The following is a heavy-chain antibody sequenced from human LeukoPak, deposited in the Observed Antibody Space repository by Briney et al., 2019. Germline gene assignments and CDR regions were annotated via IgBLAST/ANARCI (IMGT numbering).Heavy chain of an antibody. V-gene: IGHV4-59*01. CDR3: ARGGSGYDSFYYYGMDV. Sequence: PSETLSLTCTVSGGFISSYYWSWIRQPPGRGLEWIGYIYDSGSINYNPSLKSRVTISLDTSKNQFSLKLYSVTAADTAVYYCARGGSGYDSFYYYGMDVWGQGTTVTVSS. J-gene: IGHJ6*02. CDR1: GGFISSYY. CDR2: IYDSGSI. D-gene: IGHD5-12*01.